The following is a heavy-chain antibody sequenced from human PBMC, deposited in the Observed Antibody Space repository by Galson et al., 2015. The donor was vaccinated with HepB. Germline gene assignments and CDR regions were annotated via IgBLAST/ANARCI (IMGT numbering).Heavy chain of an antibody. V-gene: IGHV3-23*01. D-gene: IGHD6-19*01. J-gene: IGHJ4*02. CDR3: AKGAYNSGWSAFDY. CDR2: ISGSGGST. CDR1: GFTFRYYA. Sequence: SLRLSCAASGFTFRYYAMTWVRQAPGKGLEWVSTISGSGGSTYYADSVKGRFTISRDNSKNTLYLQMSSLRADDTAVYYCAKGAYNSGWSAFDYWGQGTLVTVSS.